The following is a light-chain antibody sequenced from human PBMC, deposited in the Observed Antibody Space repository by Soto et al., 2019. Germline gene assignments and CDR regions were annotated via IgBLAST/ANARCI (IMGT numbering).Light chain of an antibody. Sequence: DIQLTQSPSFLSASVGDRVTITCRASQGISSYLAWYQQKPGKAPKLLIYAASTLQSGVPSRFSGSGSGTEFTLTILSLQHEDFATYYCQQLKSYPRITFGQGTKLEIK. CDR1: QGISSY. V-gene: IGKV1-9*01. CDR2: AAS. CDR3: QQLKSYPRIT. J-gene: IGKJ2*01.